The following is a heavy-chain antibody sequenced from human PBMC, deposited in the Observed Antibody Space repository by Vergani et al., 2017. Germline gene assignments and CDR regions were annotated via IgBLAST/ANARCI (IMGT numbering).Heavy chain of an antibody. CDR1: GGSISSYY. CDR3: ARGAPYGDYAAKFDY. D-gene: IGHD4-17*01. J-gene: IGHJ4*02. Sequence: QVQLQESGPGLVKPSETLSLTCTVSGGSISSYYWSWIRQPPGKGLEWIGYIYYSGSTNYNPSLKSRVTISVDTSKNQFSLKLSSVTAADTAVYYCARGAPYGDYAAKFDYWGQGTLVTVSS. CDR2: IYYSGST. V-gene: IGHV4-59*01.